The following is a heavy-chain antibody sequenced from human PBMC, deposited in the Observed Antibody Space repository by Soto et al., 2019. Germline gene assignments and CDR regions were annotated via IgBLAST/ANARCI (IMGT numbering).Heavy chain of an antibody. CDR3: ARDFERSAIGP. J-gene: IGHJ5*02. D-gene: IGHD3-9*01. Sequence: PSETLSLTCTVSGGSFSGYFWTWIRQPPGKGLEWLAEINHSGITNYNPSVESRVSMSADTSENKFSLTLKSVTAADTAVYFCARDFERSAIGPWGQGTSVTVSS. CDR1: GGSFSGYF. V-gene: IGHV4-34*09. CDR2: INHSGIT.